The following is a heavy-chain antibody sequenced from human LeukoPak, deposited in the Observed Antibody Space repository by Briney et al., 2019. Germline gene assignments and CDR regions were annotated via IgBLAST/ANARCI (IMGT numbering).Heavy chain of an antibody. V-gene: IGHV1-18*01. CDR1: GYTFTSYV. Sequence: AAVKVSCQASGYTFTSYVISWVRQAPGQRLEGMGGINAYNGKTKKAQKLQGRVTMTTDTSTSTAYMEQRSLRSDDTDVYYGARDLPYSSSLYSFGVNWFDPWGQGTLVTVSS. D-gene: IGHD6-13*01. J-gene: IGHJ5*02. CDR3: ARDLPYSSSLYSFGVNWFDP. CDR2: INAYNGKT.